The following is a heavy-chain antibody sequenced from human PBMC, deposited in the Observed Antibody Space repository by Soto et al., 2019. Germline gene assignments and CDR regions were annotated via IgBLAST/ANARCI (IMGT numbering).Heavy chain of an antibody. V-gene: IGHV1-2*04. CDR3: ARDQPTIRQDYDFWSCYYRRDYYYGMEV. CDR2: INPNSGGT. CDR1: GYTFTGYY. D-gene: IGHD3-3*01. J-gene: IGHJ6*02. Sequence: ASVKVSCKASGYTFTGYYMHWVRQAPGQGLEWMGWINPNSGGTNYAQKFQGWVTMTRDTSISTAYMELSRLRSDDTAVYYCARDQPTIRQDYDFWSCYYRRDYYYGMEVWCQGTTVTV.